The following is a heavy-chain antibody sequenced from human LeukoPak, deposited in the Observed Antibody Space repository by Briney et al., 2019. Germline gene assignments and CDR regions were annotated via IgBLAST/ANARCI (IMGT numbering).Heavy chain of an antibody. CDR1: GYTFSSYG. CDR3: ARGVWWPHSGLDY. V-gene: IGHV1-18*01. D-gene: IGHD4/OR15-4a*01. Sequence: ASVKVSCKASGYTFSSYGIRWVRQAPGQGLEWMGWISADDGNTKYADKLQGRVTMTTDTSTTTAYMELRSLRPDDTAVYYCARGVWWPHSGLDYWGQGTLVTVSS. J-gene: IGHJ4*02. CDR2: ISADDGNT.